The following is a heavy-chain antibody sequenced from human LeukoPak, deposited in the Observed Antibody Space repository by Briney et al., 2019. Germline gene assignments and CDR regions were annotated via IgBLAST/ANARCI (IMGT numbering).Heavy chain of an antibody. D-gene: IGHD6-19*01. V-gene: IGHV1-18*01. J-gene: IGHJ4*02. CDR1: GYTFTSYG. CDR3: ARDRVSAVAGAPFDY. Sequence: GASVKVSCKASGYTFTSYGISWVRQAPGQGLEWMGWISAYNGNTNYAQKLQGRVTMTTDTSTSTAYMELRSLRSDDTAVYYCARDRVSAVAGAPFDYWGQGTLVTVSS. CDR2: ISAYNGNT.